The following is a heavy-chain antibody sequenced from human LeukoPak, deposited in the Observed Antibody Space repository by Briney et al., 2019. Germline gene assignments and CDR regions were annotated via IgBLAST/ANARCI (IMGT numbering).Heavy chain of an antibody. CDR1: GFTFSSYA. CDR2: ISSSGSPI. V-gene: IGHV3-48*04. D-gene: IGHD1-26*01. Sequence: PGGSLRLSCAASGFTFSSYAMSWVRQAPGKGLEWVSYISSSGSPINYADSVKGRFTISRDNAKNSLYLQMNSLRAEDTAVYYCATHVRIVGAHFDYWGQGTLVTVSS. CDR3: ATHVRIVGAHFDY. J-gene: IGHJ4*02.